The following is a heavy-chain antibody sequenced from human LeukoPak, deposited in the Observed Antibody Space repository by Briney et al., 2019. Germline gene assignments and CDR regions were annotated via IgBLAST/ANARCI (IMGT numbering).Heavy chain of an antibody. Sequence: GGSLRLSCAASGFTFSSYDMHWVRQAPGKGLEWVAFIRYDGSNKYYADSVKGRFTISRDNSKNTLYLQMNSLRAEATAVYYCAKDQTGTYASPFDYWGQGTLVTVSS. CDR3: AKDQTGTYASPFDY. J-gene: IGHJ4*02. CDR1: GFTFSSYD. CDR2: IRYDGSNK. D-gene: IGHD1-14*01. V-gene: IGHV3-30*02.